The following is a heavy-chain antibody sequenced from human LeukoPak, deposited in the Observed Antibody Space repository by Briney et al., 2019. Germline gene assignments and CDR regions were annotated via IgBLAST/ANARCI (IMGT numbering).Heavy chain of an antibody. CDR2: ISYDGSNK. Sequence: PGRSLRLSCAASGFTFSSYGMHWVRQAPGKGLEWVAVISYDGSNKHYADSVKGRFTISRDNSKNTLYLQMNSLRAEDTAVYYCAKQPQLVYFDYWGQGTLVTVSS. CDR1: GFTFSSYG. V-gene: IGHV3-30*18. CDR3: AKQPQLVYFDY. D-gene: IGHD6-13*01. J-gene: IGHJ4*02.